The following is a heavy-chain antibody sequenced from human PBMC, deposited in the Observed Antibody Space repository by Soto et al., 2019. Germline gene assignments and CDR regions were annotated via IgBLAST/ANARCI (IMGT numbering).Heavy chain of an antibody. J-gene: IGHJ4*02. V-gene: IGHV3-30-3*01. CDR1: GFTFSSYA. D-gene: IGHD1-26*01. CDR2: ISYDGSNK. Sequence: QVQLVESGGGVVQPGRSLRLSCAASGFTFSSYAMHWVRQAPGKGLEWVAVISYDGSNKYYADSVKGRFTISRDNSKNTLYLQMNSLRAEDTAVYYCARVFGGGSYDYWGQGTLVTASS. CDR3: ARVFGGGSYDY.